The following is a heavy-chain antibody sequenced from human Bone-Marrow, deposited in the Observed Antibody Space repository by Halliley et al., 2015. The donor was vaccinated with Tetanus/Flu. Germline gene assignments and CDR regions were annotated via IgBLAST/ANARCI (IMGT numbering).Heavy chain of an antibody. D-gene: IGHD1-26*01. V-gene: IGHV4-59*01. Sequence: KGLEWLGYLFYNGDTRYSDSFRGRVTISVDTSKNQLSLTLRHLTTADTAVYFCARDWDNGMDVWGQGITVTVSS. CDR2: LFYNGDT. J-gene: IGHJ6*02. CDR3: ARDWDNGMDV.